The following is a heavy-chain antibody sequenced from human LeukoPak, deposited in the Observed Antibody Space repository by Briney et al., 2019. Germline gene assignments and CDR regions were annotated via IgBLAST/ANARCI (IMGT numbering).Heavy chain of an antibody. CDR3: ARSYGDYTIGYYYYMDV. CDR2: INPNRGGT. CDR1: GDTFTGYY. D-gene: IGHD4-17*01. Sequence: ASVKVSCKASGDTFTGYYMHWVRQAPGQGLEWMGWINPNRGGTNYAQKFQGRVTMTRDTSISTAYMELSRLRSDDTAVYYCARSYGDYTIGYYYYMDVWGKGTTVTISS. V-gene: IGHV1-2*02. J-gene: IGHJ6*03.